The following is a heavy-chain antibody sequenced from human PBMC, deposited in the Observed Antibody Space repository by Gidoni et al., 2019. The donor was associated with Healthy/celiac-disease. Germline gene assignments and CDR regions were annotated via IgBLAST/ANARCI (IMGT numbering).Heavy chain of an antibody. V-gene: IGHV3-21*01. Sequence: EVQLVESGGGLVKPGGSLRLSCAASGFPFSIYRMNWVRQGQGKGLEWVSSISSSSSYIDYADSVKGRFTISRDNAKNSLYLQMNSLRAEDTAVYYCARWGKSSSDDAFDIWGQGTMVTVSS. J-gene: IGHJ3*02. CDR3: ARWGKSSSDDAFDI. CDR1: GFPFSIYR. CDR2: ISSSSSYI. D-gene: IGHD6-6*01.